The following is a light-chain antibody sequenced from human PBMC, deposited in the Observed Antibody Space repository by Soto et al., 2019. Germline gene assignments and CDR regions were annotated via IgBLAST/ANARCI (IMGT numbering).Light chain of an antibody. CDR3: QQFHYWWT. CDR2: DAS. Sequence: IVLTQSPATLSVSPGERATLSCRASQNIDNKLVWYQQKPGQVPRLLIYDASTRATGIPARFSGSGSGTEFTLTISSPQPEDFAFYYCQQFHYWWTFGQGTWVDIK. CDR1: QNIDNK. J-gene: IGKJ1*01. V-gene: IGKV3-15*01.